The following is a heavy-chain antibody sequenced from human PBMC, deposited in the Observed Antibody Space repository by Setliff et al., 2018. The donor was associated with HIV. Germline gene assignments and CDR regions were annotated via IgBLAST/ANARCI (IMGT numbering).Heavy chain of an antibody. V-gene: IGHV3-74*01. D-gene: IGHD1-26*01. J-gene: IGHJ4*02. CDR2: ISPDGSVI. CDR3: VRGIVGASVFNY. CDR1: GFTFGSLW. Sequence: GGFLRLSCAASGFTFGSLWMHWVRQAPGKGLVWVSRISPDGSVINYAGSVKGRFTISRDNAKNTLYLQMNGLRAEDTAVYYCVRGIVGASVFNYWGQGTQVTVSS.